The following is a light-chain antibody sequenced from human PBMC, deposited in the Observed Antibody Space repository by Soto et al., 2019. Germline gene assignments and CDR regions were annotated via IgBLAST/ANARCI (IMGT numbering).Light chain of an antibody. Sequence: QSALTQPASVSGSPGQSITISCTGTSSDVGGNNYVSWYEQYPGRVPKLLIYMVSNRPSGVSNRFSGSKSGNTASLTISGLQAEDEADYFCTSPTPGSLYVFGTGTKLTVL. CDR1: SSDVGGNNY. J-gene: IGLJ1*01. CDR3: TSPTPGSLYV. CDR2: MVS. V-gene: IGLV2-14*01.